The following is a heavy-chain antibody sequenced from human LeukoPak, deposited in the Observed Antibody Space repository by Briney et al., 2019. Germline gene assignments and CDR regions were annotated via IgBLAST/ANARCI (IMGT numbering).Heavy chain of an antibody. V-gene: IGHV3-9*01. CDR2: ISWNSGSI. J-gene: IGHJ4*02. CDR3: ARDVVAAYFDY. CDR1: GFTFDDYA. Sequence: PGGSLRLSCAASGFTFDDYAMHWVRQAPGKGLEWVSGISWNSGSIGYADSVKGRFTISRDNAKNSLYLQMNSLRAEDTAVYYCARDVVAAYFDYWGQGTLVTVSS. D-gene: IGHD2-15*01.